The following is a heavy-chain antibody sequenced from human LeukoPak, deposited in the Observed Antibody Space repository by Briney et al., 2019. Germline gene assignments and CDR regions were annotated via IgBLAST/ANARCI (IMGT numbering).Heavy chain of an antibody. J-gene: IGHJ6*03. V-gene: IGHV4-59*01. Sequence: PSETLSLTCTVSGGSFSRYFWTWIRQTPGKGLEWIGYIGHSGSTNYSPSLQSRVTISIDTSKNQFSLKLNSVTAADTAVYYCARAGYSTLYYYYYYMDVWGKGTTVTVSS. D-gene: IGHD6-13*01. CDR3: ARAGYSTLYYYYYYMDV. CDR2: IGHSGST. CDR1: GGSFSRYF.